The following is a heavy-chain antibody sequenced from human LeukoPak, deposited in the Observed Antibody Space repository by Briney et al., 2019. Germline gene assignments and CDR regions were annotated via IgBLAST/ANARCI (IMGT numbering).Heavy chain of an antibody. V-gene: IGHV7-4-1*02. D-gene: IGHD5-12*01. CDR1: GYTFTSYA. CDR3: ASLVATRLTTPDGMDV. CDR2: INTNTGNP. J-gene: IGHJ6*02. Sequence: ASVKVSCKASGYTFTSYAMNWVRQAPGQGPEWMGWINTNTGNPTYAQGFTGRFVFSLDTSVSTAYLQISSLKAEDTAVYYCASLVATRLTTPDGMDVWGQGTTVTVSS.